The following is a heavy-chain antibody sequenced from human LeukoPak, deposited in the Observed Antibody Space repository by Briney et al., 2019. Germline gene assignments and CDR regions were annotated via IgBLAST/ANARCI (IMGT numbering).Heavy chain of an antibody. V-gene: IGHV1-18*01. CDR1: GYTFTSYG. CDR3: ARVGRAARRYLVVGGAQHAFDI. J-gene: IGHJ3*02. D-gene: IGHD6-6*01. Sequence: ASVKVSCKASGYTFTSYGISWVRQAPGQGLEWMGWISAYNGNTNYAQKLQGRVTMTTDTSTSTAYMELRSLRSDDTAVYYCARVGRAARRYLVVGGAQHAFDIWGQGTMVTVSS. CDR2: ISAYNGNT.